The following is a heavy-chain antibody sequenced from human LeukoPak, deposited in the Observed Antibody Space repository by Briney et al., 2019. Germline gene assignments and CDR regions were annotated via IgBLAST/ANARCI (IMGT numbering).Heavy chain of an antibody. CDR1: GGSISSGGYY. D-gene: IGHD2-2*01. CDR3: ARDCSSTSCYYYYGMDV. Sequence: PSQTLSLTCTVPGGSISSGGYYWSWIRQHPGKGLEWIGYIYYSGSTYYNPSLKSRVTISVDTSKNQFSLKLSSVTAADTAVYYCARDCSSTSCYYYYGMDVWGQGTTVTVSS. CDR2: IYYSGST. V-gene: IGHV4-31*03. J-gene: IGHJ6*02.